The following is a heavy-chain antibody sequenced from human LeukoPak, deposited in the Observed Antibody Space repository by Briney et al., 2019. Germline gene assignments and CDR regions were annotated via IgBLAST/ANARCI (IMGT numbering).Heavy chain of an antibody. CDR1: GYSIRSGYY. J-gene: IGHJ4*02. CDR2: IYHSGST. V-gene: IGHV4-38-2*01. CDR3: ARVGQWSPFDY. D-gene: IGHD6-19*01. Sequence: SETLSLTCAVSGYSIRSGYYWGWIRQPPGKGQEWIGSIYHSGSTYYNPSLKSRVTISVDTSKNQFSLRLSSVTAADTAVYYCARVGQWSPFDYWGQGTLVTVSS.